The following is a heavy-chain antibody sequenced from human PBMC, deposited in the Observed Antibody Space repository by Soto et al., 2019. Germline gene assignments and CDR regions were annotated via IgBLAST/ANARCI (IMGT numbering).Heavy chain of an antibody. CDR3: ARRRYCGVDCYNKFYYGMDV. J-gene: IGHJ6*02. Sequence: QVQLVQSGAEVRKPGSSVEVSCMASGSTFSSYTVNWVRQAPGQGLEWIGRIIPVLGVTHYARRFQGRVTITADRSRKTADMERTSLTSEDTAVYYCARRRYCGVDCYNKFYYGMDVWGQGTTVTVSS. D-gene: IGHD2-21*02. CDR2: IIPVLGVT. V-gene: IGHV1-69*02. CDR1: GSTFSSYT.